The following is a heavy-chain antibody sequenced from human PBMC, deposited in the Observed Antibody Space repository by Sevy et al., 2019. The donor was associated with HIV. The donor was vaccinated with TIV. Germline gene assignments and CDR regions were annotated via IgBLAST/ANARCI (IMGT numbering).Heavy chain of an antibody. CDR3: AKEFYRGSYLED. J-gene: IGHJ4*02. CDR1: GFTFSSFA. CDR2: ISGSGGGK. D-gene: IGHD3-10*01. V-gene: IGHV3-23*01. Sequence: GGSLRLSCAASGFTFSSFAISWVRQAPGKGLEGVSDISGSGGGKKYADSVKGRFTVSRANAQNTVFLQMNNLRGEDTGLYYCAKEFYRGSYLEDWGQGTLVTVSS.